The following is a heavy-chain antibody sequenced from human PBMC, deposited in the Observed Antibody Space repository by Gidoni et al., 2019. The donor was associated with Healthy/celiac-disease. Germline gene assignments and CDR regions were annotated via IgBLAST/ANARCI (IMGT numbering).Heavy chain of an antibody. D-gene: IGHD4-17*01. V-gene: IGHV3-74*01. Sequence: EVQLVESGGGLVQPGGSLRLSCAASGFTFSSYWMHWVRQAPGKGLVWVSRINSDGSSTSYADSVKGRFTISRDNAKNTLYLQMNSLRAEDTAVYYCARSHYGDYDLDSWYFDLWGRGTLVTVSS. CDR3: ARSHYGDYDLDSWYFDL. J-gene: IGHJ2*01. CDR2: INSDGSST. CDR1: GFTFSSYW.